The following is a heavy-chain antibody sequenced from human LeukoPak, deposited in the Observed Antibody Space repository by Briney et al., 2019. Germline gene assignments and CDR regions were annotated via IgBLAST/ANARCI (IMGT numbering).Heavy chain of an antibody. CDR3: ARHGRGYSYGKIDY. D-gene: IGHD5-18*01. CDR1: GGSISSSSYY. CDR2: IYYSGST. V-gene: IGHV4-39*01. J-gene: IGHJ4*02. Sequence: SETLSLTCTVSGGSISSSSYYWGWIRQPPGKGLEWIGSIYYSGSTYYNPSLKSRVTISVDTSKNQFSLKLSSVTAAETAVYYCARHGRGYSYGKIDYWGQGTLVTVSS.